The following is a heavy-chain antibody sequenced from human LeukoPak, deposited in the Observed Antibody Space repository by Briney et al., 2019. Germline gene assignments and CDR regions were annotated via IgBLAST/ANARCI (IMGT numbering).Heavy chain of an antibody. D-gene: IGHD3-10*01. CDR1: GYSISSGYY. V-gene: IGHV4-38-2*01. CDR2: IYHSGST. J-gene: IGHJ4*02. CDR3: ARRSGSGYYYFDY. Sequence: KPSETLSLTCAVSGYSISSGYYWGWIRQPPGKGLEWIGSIYHSGSTYYNPSLKSRVTISVDTSKNQFSLKLHSVTAADTAVYYCARRSGSGYYYFDYWGQGTLVTVSS.